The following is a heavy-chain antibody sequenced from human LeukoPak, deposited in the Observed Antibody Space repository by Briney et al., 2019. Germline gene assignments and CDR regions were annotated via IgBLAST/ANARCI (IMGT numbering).Heavy chain of an antibody. CDR3: ARYGDYRTYNWFDP. CDR2: IYYSGST. D-gene: IGHD4-17*01. J-gene: IGHJ5*02. CDR1: GGSISSYY. Sequence: PSETLSLTCTVSGGSISSYYWSWIRQPPGKGLEWIGYIYYSGSTNYNPSLKSRVTISVDTSKNQFSLKLSSVTAADTAVYYCARYGDYRTYNWFDPWGQGTLVTVSS. V-gene: IGHV4-59*01.